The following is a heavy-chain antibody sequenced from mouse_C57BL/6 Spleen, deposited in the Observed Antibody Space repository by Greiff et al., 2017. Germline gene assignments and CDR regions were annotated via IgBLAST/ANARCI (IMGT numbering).Heavy chain of an antibody. CDR3: TCRSTLVTERYFDV. CDR2: ISSGGGYI. J-gene: IGHJ1*03. CDR1: GFTFSSYA. V-gene: IGHV5S21*01. D-gene: IGHD2-2*01. Sequence: EVQLVESGEGLVKPGGSLKLSCAASGFTFSSYAMSWVRQTPEKRLEWVAYISSGGGYIYYADTVKGRFTISRDNARNTLYLQMSSLKSEDTAMYYCTCRSTLVTERYFDVWGTGTTVTVSS.